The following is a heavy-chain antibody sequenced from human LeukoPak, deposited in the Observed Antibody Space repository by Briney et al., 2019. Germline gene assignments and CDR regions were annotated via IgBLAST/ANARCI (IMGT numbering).Heavy chain of an antibody. V-gene: IGHV4-34*01. J-gene: IGHJ4*02. D-gene: IGHD3-22*01. CDR1: GGSFSGYC. CDR2: INDSGST. CDR3: ARVIDYDSSAHYFGY. Sequence: PSETLSLTCAVYGGSFSGYCWSWIRQPPGKGLEWIGEINDSGSTNCNPSLKSRVTISVDTSKNQFSLKLSSVNAADTAVYYCARVIDYDSSAHYFGYWGQGTLVTVSS.